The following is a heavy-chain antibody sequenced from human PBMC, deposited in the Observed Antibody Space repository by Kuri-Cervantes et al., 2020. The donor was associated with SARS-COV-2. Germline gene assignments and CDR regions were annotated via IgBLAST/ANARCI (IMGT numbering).Heavy chain of an antibody. Sequence: ASVKVSCKASGYSFTGYYLHWVRQAPGQGLEWMGWINPNTGGTNYAQKFQDRVTMTRDKSISTAYMELSRLSSDDTALYYCTRAYLRRGQLLQRALDWFDPWGQGTLVTVSS. J-gene: IGHJ5*02. CDR1: GYSFTGYY. CDR3: TRAYLRRGQLLQRALDWFDP. V-gene: IGHV1-2*02. CDR2: INPNTGGT. D-gene: IGHD5-18*01.